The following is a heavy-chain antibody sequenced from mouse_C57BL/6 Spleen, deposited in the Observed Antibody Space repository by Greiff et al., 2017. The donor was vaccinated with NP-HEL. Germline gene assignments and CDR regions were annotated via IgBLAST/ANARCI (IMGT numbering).Heavy chain of an antibody. CDR2: ISSGGSYT. CDR1: GFTFSSYG. D-gene: IGHD2-4*01. CDR3: ARQGDYDEGFDY. Sequence: EVQLVESGGDLVKPGGSLKLSCAASGFTFSSYGMSWVRQTPDKRLEWVATISSGGSYTYYPDSVKGRFTISRDNAKNTLYLQMSSLKSEDTAMYYCARQGDYDEGFDYWGQGTTLTVSS. J-gene: IGHJ2*01. V-gene: IGHV5-6*01.